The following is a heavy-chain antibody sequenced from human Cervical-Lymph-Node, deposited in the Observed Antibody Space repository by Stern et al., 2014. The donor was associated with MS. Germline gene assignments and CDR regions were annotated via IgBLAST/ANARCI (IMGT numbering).Heavy chain of an antibody. J-gene: IGHJ6*02. CDR3: ARDVWGINDFGMDA. D-gene: IGHD2-8*01. CDR1: GFNFSTYT. CDR2: ISRGGSSI. V-gene: IGHV3-21*01. Sequence: EVQLLESGGGLVKPGESLRLSCEASGFNFSTYTMNWVRQAPGKGLEWVSTISRGGSSIYYAESLKGRFTISRDNTKNSLYLHMKSLRPEDTAVYYCARDVWGINDFGMDAWGQGTTVTVSS.